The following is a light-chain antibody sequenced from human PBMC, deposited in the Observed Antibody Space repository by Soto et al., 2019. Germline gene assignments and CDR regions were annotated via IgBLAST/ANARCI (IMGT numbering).Light chain of an antibody. CDR1: QTISTY. CDR3: QKSSSIPYT. Sequence: DIPMTQSPSSLSASVGDRVTTTCRASQTISTYLNWYQQNPGKAPKLLIYAASNLQNGVPSRFSGSGSGADFTLTISSLQPEDFATYYCQKSSSIPYTFGQGTKLEIK. J-gene: IGKJ2*01. CDR2: AAS. V-gene: IGKV1-39*01.